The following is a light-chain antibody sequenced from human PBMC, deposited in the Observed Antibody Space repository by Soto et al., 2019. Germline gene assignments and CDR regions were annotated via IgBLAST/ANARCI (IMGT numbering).Light chain of an antibody. Sequence: QSALTQPASVSGSPGQSITISCTGTSSDVGFYDYVSWYQQHPGKAPKLLIYEVTYRPSGVSNRFSGSKSGKTASLTISGLQAEDEAYYYCSAYTTSSTMVFGGGTKCTVL. CDR2: EVT. CDR3: SAYTTSSTMV. V-gene: IGLV2-14*01. J-gene: IGLJ3*02. CDR1: SSDVGFYDY.